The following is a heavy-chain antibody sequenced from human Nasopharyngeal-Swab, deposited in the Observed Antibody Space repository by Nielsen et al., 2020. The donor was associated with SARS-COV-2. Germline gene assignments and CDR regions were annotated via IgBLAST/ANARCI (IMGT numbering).Heavy chain of an antibody. V-gene: IGHV3-48*02. J-gene: IGHJ6*03. CDR2: ISSSSSTI. Sequence: GESLKISCAASGFTVSSYSMNWVRQAPGKGLEWVSYISSSSSTIYYADSVKGRFTISRDNAKTSLYLLMNRLRNEDPAVYYCARDPQGYYYYYMDVWGKGTTVTVSS. CDR1: GFTVSSYS. CDR3: ARDPQGYYYYYMDV.